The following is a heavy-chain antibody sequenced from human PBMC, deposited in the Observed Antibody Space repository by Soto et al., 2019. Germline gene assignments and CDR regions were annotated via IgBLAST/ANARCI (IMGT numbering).Heavy chain of an antibody. CDR2: INHSGST. D-gene: IGHD3-16*02. V-gene: IGHV4-34*01. J-gene: IGHJ4*02. CDR1: GGAFSGYY. Sequence: SETLSLTCAVYGGAFSGYYWSWIRQPPGKGLEWIGEINHSGSTNYNPSLKSRVTISVDTSKNQFSLKLSSVTAADTAVYYCARESPRGVTFGGVIVIPFDYWGQGTLVTVSS. CDR3: ARESPRGVTFGGVIVIPFDY.